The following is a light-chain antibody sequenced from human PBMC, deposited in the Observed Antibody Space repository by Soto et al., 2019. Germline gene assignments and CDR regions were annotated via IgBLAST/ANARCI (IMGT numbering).Light chain of an antibody. CDR3: QQRSNWPSIFT. J-gene: IGKJ3*01. CDR1: QSVSSY. V-gene: IGKV3-11*01. Sequence: EIVLTQSPATLSLSPGERATLSCRASQSVSSYLAWYQQKPGQAPRLLIYDASNRATGIPARFSGSRSGTDFTRTISSLEPEVFAVYYCQQRSNWPSIFTFGPGTKVDIK. CDR2: DAS.